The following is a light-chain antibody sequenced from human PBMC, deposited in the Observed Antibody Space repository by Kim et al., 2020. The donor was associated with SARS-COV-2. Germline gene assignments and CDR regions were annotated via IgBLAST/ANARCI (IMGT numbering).Light chain of an antibody. CDR2: GAS. Sequence: ASVGDRVTITCRASQDIRNDLGWYQQNPGRAPKRLMYGASSLQCGVPSRFSGSGSGTEFSLTISSLQPEDSATYFCLQHNTYPLTFGQGTRLDIK. J-gene: IGKJ5*01. CDR3: LQHNTYPLT. CDR1: QDIRND. V-gene: IGKV1-17*01.